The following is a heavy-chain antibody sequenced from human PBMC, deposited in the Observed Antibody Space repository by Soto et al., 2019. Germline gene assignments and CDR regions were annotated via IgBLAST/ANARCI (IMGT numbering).Heavy chain of an antibody. D-gene: IGHD6-13*01. CDR1: GGTFSSYT. CDR3: TSLIAAAGTSPRYYYYSGMDV. Sequence: QVQLVQSGAEVKKPGSSVKVSCKASGGTFSSYTISWVRQAPGQGLEWMGRIIPILGIANYAQKFQGRATITADKSTITAHTELSSLRSEDPAVYYCTSLIAAAGTSPRYYYYSGMDVWGQGTTVTVSS. V-gene: IGHV1-69*02. CDR2: IIPILGIA. J-gene: IGHJ6*02.